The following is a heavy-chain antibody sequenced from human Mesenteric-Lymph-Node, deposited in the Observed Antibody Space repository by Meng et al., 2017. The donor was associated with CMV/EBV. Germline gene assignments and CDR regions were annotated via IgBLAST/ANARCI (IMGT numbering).Heavy chain of an antibody. CDR1: GFIFGDYC. CDR3: ARIMEKTVMVPLDY. CDR2: TNWNGGDT. Sequence: GESLKISCTASGFIFGDYCMAWVLQAPGTGLQWVSGTNWNGGDTDYADSVRGGFTISRDNAKNTLYLERNSLRGEDTALYYCARIMEKTVMVPLDYWGQGALVTVSS. J-gene: IGHJ4*02. V-gene: IGHV3-20*04. D-gene: IGHD3-10*01.